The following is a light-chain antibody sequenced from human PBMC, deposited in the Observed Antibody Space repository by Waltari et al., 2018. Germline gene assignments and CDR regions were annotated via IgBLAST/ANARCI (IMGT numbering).Light chain of an antibody. V-gene: IGLV2-14*03. CDR1: SSDVGGYNY. Sequence: QSALAQPASVSGSPGQSITISCTGTSSDVGGYNYVSWYQQHPDTAPRLLVYDVNTRPSGVSDRFSGSKSVNTASLTISGLQAEDEADYFCSSYTSSRTVVFGGGTKLTVL. CDR3: SSYTSSRTVV. CDR2: DVN. J-gene: IGLJ3*02.